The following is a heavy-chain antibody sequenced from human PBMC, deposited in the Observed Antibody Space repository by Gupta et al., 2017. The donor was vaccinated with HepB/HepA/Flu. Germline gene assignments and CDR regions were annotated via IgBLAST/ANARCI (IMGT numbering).Heavy chain of an antibody. CDR1: GFSFSSYS. CDR2: ITSSSNYI. D-gene: IGHD6-25*01. J-gene: IGHJ3*02. CDR3: ARGAALRPYDAFDI. Sequence: EVQLVESGGGLVTPGGSLRLSVAASGFSFSSYSMNWVRQAPGKGLEWVSFITSSSNYIYYADSVQGRFTISRDNAKNSLYLQMNSLTAEDTAVFYCARGAALRPYDAFDIWGQGTTVTVSS. V-gene: IGHV3-21*01.